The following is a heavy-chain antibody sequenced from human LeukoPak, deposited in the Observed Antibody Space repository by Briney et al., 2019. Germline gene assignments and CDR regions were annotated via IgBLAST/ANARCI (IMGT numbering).Heavy chain of an antibody. J-gene: IGHJ4*02. V-gene: IGHV3-7*01. Sequence: GGSLRLSCAASGFTFSSYAMSWVRQAPGKGLEWVANIKQDGSEKHYLDSVKGRFTVSRDNAKNSLYLQVDSLRVDDTAVYYCVRDRRVRGVNIGYFDYWGQGTLVTVSS. CDR3: VRDRRVRGVNIGYFDY. D-gene: IGHD3-10*01. CDR1: GFTFSSYA. CDR2: IKQDGSEK.